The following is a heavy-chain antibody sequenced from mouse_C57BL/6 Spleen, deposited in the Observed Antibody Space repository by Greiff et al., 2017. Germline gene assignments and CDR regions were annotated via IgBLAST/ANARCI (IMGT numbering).Heavy chain of an antibody. CDR3: ARYLGGSSPDY. J-gene: IGHJ2*01. CDR1: GFTFSSYA. V-gene: IGHV5-4*03. D-gene: IGHD1-1*01. Sequence: EVKVEESGGGLVKPGGSLKLSCAASGFTFSSYAMSWVRQTPEKRLEWVATISDGGSYTYYPDNVKGRFTIARDNAKNNLYLQMSHLKSEDTAMYYGARYLGGSSPDYWGQGTTLTVSS. CDR2: ISDGGSYT.